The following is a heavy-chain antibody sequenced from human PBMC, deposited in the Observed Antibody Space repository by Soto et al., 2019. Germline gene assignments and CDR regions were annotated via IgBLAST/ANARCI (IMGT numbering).Heavy chain of an antibody. CDR1: AGSISSGGYY. V-gene: IGHV4-31*03. J-gene: IGHJ5*02. CDR2: IYYSGST. Sequence: PSETLSLTCTVSAGSISSGGYYWSWSRQHPGKGLEWIGYIYYSGSTYYNPSLKSRVTISVDTSKNQFSLKLSSVTAADTAVYYCARDADGSGNLGFDPWGQGTLVTVSS. D-gene: IGHD3-10*01. CDR3: ARDADGSGNLGFDP.